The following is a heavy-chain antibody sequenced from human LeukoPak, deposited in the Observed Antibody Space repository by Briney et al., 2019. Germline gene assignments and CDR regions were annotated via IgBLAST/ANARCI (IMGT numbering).Heavy chain of an antibody. D-gene: IGHD1-14*01. CDR2: IKQDGSEK. Sequence: GGSLRLSCAASGFTFSSYWMSWVRQAPGKGLGWVANIKQDGSEKYYVDSVKGRFTISRDNAKNSLYLQMNSLRAEDTAVYYCARDNPRRPFDYWGQGTLVTVSS. V-gene: IGHV3-7*01. J-gene: IGHJ4*02. CDR1: GFTFSSYW. CDR3: ARDNPRRPFDY.